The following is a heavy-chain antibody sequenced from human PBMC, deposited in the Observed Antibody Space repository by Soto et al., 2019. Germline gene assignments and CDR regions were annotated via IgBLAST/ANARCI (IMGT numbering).Heavy chain of an antibody. CDR3: ARVVEATSAYYFDY. Sequence: QVQLVQSGAEVKKPGSSVKVSCKASGGTFSSYAISWVRQAPGQGLEWMGGIIPIFGTANYAQKFQGRVKISADGSTSTSDMELSSLRSEDTAVYYCARVVEATSAYYFDYWGQGTPVTVSS. J-gene: IGHJ4*02. CDR2: IIPIFGTA. D-gene: IGHD1-26*01. V-gene: IGHV1-69*01. CDR1: GGTFSSYA.